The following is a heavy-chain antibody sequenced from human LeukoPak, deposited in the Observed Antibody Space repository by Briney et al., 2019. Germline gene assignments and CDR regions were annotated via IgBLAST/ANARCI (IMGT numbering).Heavy chain of an antibody. V-gene: IGHV3-7*04. Sequence: GGSLRLSCAASGITLSTYWMSWVRQAPGKGLEWVANIKQDGSEKNYVDSVKGRFTISKDNSKNSLYLQMNSLRAEDTALYYCARGGLYWHIWGQGTMVTVSS. D-gene: IGHD2-15*01. CDR3: ARGGLYWHI. CDR1: GITLSTYW. J-gene: IGHJ3*02. CDR2: IKQDGSEK.